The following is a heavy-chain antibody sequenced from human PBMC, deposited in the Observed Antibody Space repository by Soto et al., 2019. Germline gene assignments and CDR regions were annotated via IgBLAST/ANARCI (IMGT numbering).Heavy chain of an antibody. V-gene: IGHV2-5*01. Sequence: SGPNAGEPTQTLTLTCTFSAFSLSTNGVGVGWIRQPPGKPLEWLAVIYWNEDKRYSRSLKSRLSITKDTSKNQVVLTMTTMDPVDTATYYCVHTVMVHTITAAHYFDYWGPGILVTVSS. D-gene: IGHD2-8*01. CDR1: AFSLSTNGVG. J-gene: IGHJ4*02. CDR3: VHTVMVHTITAAHYFDY. CDR2: IYWNEDK.